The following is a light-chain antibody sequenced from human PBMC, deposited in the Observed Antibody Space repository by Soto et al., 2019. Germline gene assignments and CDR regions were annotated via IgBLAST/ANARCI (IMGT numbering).Light chain of an antibody. CDR3: CSYAGSSSFPNVV. Sequence: QSVLTQPASVSGSPGQSITISCTGTSSDVGSYNLVSWYQQHPDKAPKLMIYEGSKRPSGVSNRFSGSKSGNTASLTISGLQAEDEADYYCCSYAGSSSFPNVVFGGGTKLTVL. J-gene: IGLJ2*01. V-gene: IGLV2-23*03. CDR2: EGS. CDR1: SSDVGSYNL.